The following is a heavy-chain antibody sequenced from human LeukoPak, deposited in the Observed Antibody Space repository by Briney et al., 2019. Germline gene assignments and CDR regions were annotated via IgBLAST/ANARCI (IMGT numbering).Heavy chain of an antibody. CDR2: ISSSTFTI. CDR1: GFTFSSYS. CDR3: ARAHTNWFDP. Sequence: GGSLRLSCAASGFTFSSYSMNWVRQAPGKGLEWVSYISSSTFTIYYADSVKGRFTTSRDNAKNSLYLQMNNLRAEDTALYYCARAHTNWFDPWGQGTLVTVSS. J-gene: IGHJ5*02. V-gene: IGHV3-48*01.